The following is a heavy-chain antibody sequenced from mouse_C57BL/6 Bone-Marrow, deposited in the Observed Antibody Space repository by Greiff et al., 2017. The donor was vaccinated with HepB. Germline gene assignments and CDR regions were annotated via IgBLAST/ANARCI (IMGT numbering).Heavy chain of an antibody. CDR3: ARHELRPFAY. CDR1: GFTFSSYG. J-gene: IGHJ3*01. Sequence: EVQGVESGGDLVKPGGSLKLSCAASGFTFSSYGMSWVRQTPDKRLEWVATISSGGSYTYYPDSVTGRFTISRYNAKNTLYLQMSSLKSEDTAMYYCARHELRPFAYWGQGTLVTVSA. D-gene: IGHD1-2*01. CDR2: ISSGGSYT. V-gene: IGHV5-6*01.